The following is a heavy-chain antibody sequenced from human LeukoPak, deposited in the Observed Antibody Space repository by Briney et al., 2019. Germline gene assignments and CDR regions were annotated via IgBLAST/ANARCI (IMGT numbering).Heavy chain of an antibody. V-gene: IGHV4-59*01. CDR3: ARGRGSLTY. CDR2: FYDTRSP. J-gene: IGHJ4*02. D-gene: IGHD3-10*01. CDR1: GGSISLYY. Sequence: SETLSLTCTVSGGSISLYYWSWIRQPPGKGLEWIGYFYDTRSPKYNPSLERRVTISVDMSRNQFSLNLTSVTAADTAVYYCARGRGSLTYWGQETRPTVSS.